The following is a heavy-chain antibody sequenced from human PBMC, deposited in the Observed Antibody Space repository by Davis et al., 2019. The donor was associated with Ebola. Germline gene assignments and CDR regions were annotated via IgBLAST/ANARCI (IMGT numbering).Heavy chain of an antibody. J-gene: IGHJ4*02. Sequence: GGSLRLSCAASGFTFSTYDVHWVRQGTGKGLEWVATIGRAGDTYYPASVKGRFSVSRENGKNSVHLQMNSLTAGDTAVYFCARVGPGTYYSPAGLDYWGQGTLVTVSS. CDR2: IGRAGDT. CDR1: GFTFSTYD. V-gene: IGHV3-13*01. D-gene: IGHD3-10*01. CDR3: ARVGPGTYYSPAGLDY.